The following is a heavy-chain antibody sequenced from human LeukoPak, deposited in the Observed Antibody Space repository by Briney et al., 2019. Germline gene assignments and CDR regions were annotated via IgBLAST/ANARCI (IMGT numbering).Heavy chain of an antibody. CDR2: IVVGSGNT. V-gene: IGHV1-58*01. CDR1: GFTFTSSA. CDR3: ARSHGIVGATYYFDY. D-gene: IGHD1-26*01. Sequence: SVKVSCKASGFTFTSSAVQWVRQARGQRHEWIGWIVVGSGNTNYAQKFQGRVTITADESKSTAYMELSSLRSEDTAVYYCARSHGIVGATYYFDYWGQGTLVTVSS. J-gene: IGHJ4*02.